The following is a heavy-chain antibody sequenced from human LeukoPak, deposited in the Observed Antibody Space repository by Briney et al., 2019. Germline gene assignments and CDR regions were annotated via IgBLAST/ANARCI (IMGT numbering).Heavy chain of an antibody. CDR1: GFSFSGSA. J-gene: IGHJ4*02. CDR2: IRSKADSYAT. D-gene: IGHD3-22*01. Sequence: GGSLRLSCAASGFSFSGSAIHWVRQASGKGLEWVGRIRSKADSYATAYAASVKGRFTISRDDSKNTAYLQMNSLKTEDTAVYYCAFITMIVVVWGQGTLVTVSS. CDR3: AFITMIVVV. V-gene: IGHV3-73*01.